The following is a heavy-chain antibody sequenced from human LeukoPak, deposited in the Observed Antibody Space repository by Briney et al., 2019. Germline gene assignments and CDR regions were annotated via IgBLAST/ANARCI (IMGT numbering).Heavy chain of an antibody. D-gene: IGHD3-3*01. V-gene: IGHV3-23*01. CDR2: ISGSGGST. J-gene: IGHJ6*02. Sequence: PGGSLRLSCAASGFTFSSYAMSWVRQAPGKGLEWVSAISGSGGSTYYADSVKGRFTISRDNSKNTLYLQMNSLRAEDTVVYYCAKTPLDYDFWSGSNYYYGMDVWGQGTTVTVSS. CDR3: AKTPLDYDFWSGSNYYYGMDV. CDR1: GFTFSSYA.